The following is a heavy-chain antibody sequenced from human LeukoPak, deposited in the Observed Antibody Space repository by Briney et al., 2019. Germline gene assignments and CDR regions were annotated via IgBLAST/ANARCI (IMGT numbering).Heavy chain of an antibody. Sequence: PSETLSLTCAAYGGSFSGYYWSWIRQPPGKGLEWIGEINHSGSTNYNPSLKSRVTISVDTSKNQFSLKLSSVTAADTAVYYCARVYDFWSGYSKYYYYYMDVWGKGTTVTVSS. D-gene: IGHD3-3*01. CDR1: GGSFSGYY. V-gene: IGHV4-34*01. CDR2: INHSGST. J-gene: IGHJ6*03. CDR3: ARVYDFWSGYSKYYYYYMDV.